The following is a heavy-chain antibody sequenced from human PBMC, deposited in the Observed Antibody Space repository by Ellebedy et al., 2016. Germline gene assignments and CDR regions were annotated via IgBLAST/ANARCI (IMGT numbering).Heavy chain of an antibody. J-gene: IGHJ4*02. D-gene: IGHD5-18*01. CDR3: ARGLAGYSYGYGDN. CDR2: ISYDGSKK. Sequence: GGSLRLSCAASGFTLSTYAMHWVRQAPGKGLEWLAVISYDGSKKHYADSVKGRFTISRDISENTLYLQMNSLRVEDTALYYCARGLAGYSYGYGDNWGQGTLVIVSS. CDR1: GFTLSTYA. V-gene: IGHV3-30*04.